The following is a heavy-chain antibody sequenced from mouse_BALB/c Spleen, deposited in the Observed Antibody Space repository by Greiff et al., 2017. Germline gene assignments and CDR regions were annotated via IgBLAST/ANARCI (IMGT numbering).Heavy chain of an antibody. CDR3: ARPYYGSSYVGAMDY. J-gene: IGHJ4*01. V-gene: IGHV5-17*02. CDR1: GFTFSSFG. CDR2: ISSGSSTI. Sequence: EVKLVESGGGLVQPGGSRKLYCAASGFTFSSFGMHWVRQAPEKGLEWVAYISSGSSTIYYADTVKGRFTISRDNPKNTLFLQMTSLRSEDTAMYYCARPYYGSSYVGAMDYWGQGTSVTVSS. D-gene: IGHD1-1*01.